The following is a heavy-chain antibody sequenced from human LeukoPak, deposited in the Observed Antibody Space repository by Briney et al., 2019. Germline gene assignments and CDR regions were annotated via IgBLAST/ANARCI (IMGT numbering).Heavy chain of an antibody. CDR3: AKDRGAHRGFYYYYMDV. Sequence: GGTLRLSCAVSGFTFSTYGMSWVRQAPGKGLEWVSGISGSGGSTYYADSVKGRFTVSRDNSKNTLYLQMNSLRAEDTAVYYCAKDRGAHRGFYYYYMDVWGKGTTVTISS. CDR1: GFTFSTYG. J-gene: IGHJ6*03. D-gene: IGHD1-26*01. CDR2: ISGSGGST. V-gene: IGHV3-23*01.